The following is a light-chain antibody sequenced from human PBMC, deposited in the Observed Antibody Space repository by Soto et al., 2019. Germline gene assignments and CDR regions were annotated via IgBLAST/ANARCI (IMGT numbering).Light chain of an antibody. Sequence: DIQMTQSPSSLSASVGDRVTITCRASQTINTYLNWYQQKPGKAPSLLIYTSSNLQSGVPSRFSGSRSGTDFTLTISSLQPEDSATYYCQQSYNFPRTFGQGTKVEFK. CDR1: QTINTY. J-gene: IGKJ1*01. V-gene: IGKV1-39*01. CDR3: QQSYNFPRT. CDR2: TSS.